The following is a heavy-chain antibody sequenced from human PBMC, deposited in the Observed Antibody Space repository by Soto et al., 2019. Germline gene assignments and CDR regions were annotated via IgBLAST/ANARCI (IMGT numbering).Heavy chain of an antibody. V-gene: IGHV4-31*03. J-gene: IGHJ5*02. Sequence: QVQLQESGPGLVKPSQTLSLTCTVSGGSISSGGYYWSWIRQHPGKGLEWIGYIYYSGSTYYNPSLKSRVTKSVDTSKNQFSLKLSSVTAADTAVYYCARDQIMDSPGWPFDPWGQGTLVTVSS. D-gene: IGHD2-2*03. CDR2: IYYSGST. CDR3: ARDQIMDSPGWPFDP. CDR1: GGSISSGGYY.